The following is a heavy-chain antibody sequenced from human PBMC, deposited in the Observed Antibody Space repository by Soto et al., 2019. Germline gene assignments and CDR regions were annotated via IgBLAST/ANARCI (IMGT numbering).Heavy chain of an antibody. CDR3: ARDEYYDFWSGFTYYYYMDV. V-gene: IGHV3-30*03. CDR2: ISYDGSNK. J-gene: IGHJ6*03. Sequence: GGSLRLSCAASGFTFSSYGMHWVRQAPGKGLEWVAVISYDGSNKYYADSVKGRFTISRDNAKNTLYLQMNSLGAEDTAVYYCARDEYYDFWSGFTYYYYMDVWGKGTTVTVSS. CDR1: GFTFSSYG. D-gene: IGHD3-3*01.